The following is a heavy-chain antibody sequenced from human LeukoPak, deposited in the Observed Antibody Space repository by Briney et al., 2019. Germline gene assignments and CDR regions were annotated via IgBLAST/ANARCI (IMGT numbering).Heavy chain of an antibody. J-gene: IGHJ4*02. V-gene: IGHV3-53*01. CDR3: ARDFGRYYGSGSYFRYFDY. CDR1: GFTVSSNY. CDR2: IYSGGST. Sequence: GGSLRLSCAASGFTVSSNYMSWVRQAPGKGLEWVSVIYSGGSTYYADSVKGRFTISRDNSKNTLYLQMNSLRAEDTAVYYCARDFGRYYGSGSYFRYFDYWCQGTLVTVA. D-gene: IGHD3-10*01.